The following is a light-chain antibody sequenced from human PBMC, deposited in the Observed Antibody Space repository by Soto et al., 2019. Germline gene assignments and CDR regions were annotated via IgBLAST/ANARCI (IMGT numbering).Light chain of an antibody. J-gene: IGLJ1*01. Sequence: QSVLTQPASVSGPPGQSITISCTGTSSDVGAYNSVSWYQQHPGKAPKLIIYDVSYRPSGVSNRFSGSKSGNTASLTISGLQAEDEADYYCCSYTSIDTPVFGTGTKLTVL. CDR2: DVS. V-gene: IGLV2-14*01. CDR1: SSDVGAYNS. CDR3: CSYTSIDTPV.